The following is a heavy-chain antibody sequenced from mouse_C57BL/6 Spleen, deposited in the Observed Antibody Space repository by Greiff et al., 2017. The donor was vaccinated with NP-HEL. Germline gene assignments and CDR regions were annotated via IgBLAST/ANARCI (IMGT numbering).Heavy chain of an antibody. Sequence: EVQLVESGGGLVKPGGSLKLSCAASGFTFSSYAMSWVRQTPEKRLEWVATISDGGSYTYYPDNVKGRFTISRDNAKNNLYLQMSHLKSEDTAMYYCARDNYDVWGTRTTVTVSS. CDR2: ISDGGSYT. CDR3: ARDNYDV. V-gene: IGHV5-4*01. J-gene: IGHJ1*03. CDR1: GFTFSSYA.